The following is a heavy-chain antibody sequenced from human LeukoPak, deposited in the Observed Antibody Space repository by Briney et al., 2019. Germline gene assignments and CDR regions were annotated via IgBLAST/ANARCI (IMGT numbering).Heavy chain of an antibody. CDR2: IYHSGST. CDR1: GGSISSGGYS. CDR3: ARAHGSGSFSLANWFDP. D-gene: IGHD3-10*01. V-gene: IGHV4-30-2*01. Sequence: SETLSLTCAVSGGSISSGGYSWSWIRQPPGKGLEWIVYIYHSGSTYYNPSLKSRVTISVDRSKNQFSLKLSSVTAADTAVYYCARAHGSGSFSLANWFDPCGQGTLVTVSS. J-gene: IGHJ5*02.